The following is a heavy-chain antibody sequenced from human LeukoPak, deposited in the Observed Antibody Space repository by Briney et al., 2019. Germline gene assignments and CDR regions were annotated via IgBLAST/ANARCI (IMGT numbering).Heavy chain of an antibody. Sequence: SQTLSLTCAVSGDSVSSNSAAWNWIRQSPSRGLEWLGRTYYRSKWYNDYAVSVKSRITINPDTSKNQFSLQLDSVTPEDTAVYYCCHSLSGRTGAFDIWGRGTVVTVSS. CDR2: TYYRSKWYN. D-gene: IGHD2-21*01. J-gene: IGHJ3*02. CDR1: GDSVSSNSAA. V-gene: IGHV6-1*01. CDR3: CHSLSGRTGAFDI.